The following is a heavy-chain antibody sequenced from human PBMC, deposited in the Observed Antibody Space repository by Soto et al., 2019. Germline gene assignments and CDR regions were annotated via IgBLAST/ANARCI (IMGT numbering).Heavy chain of an antibody. V-gene: IGHV3-7*05. Sequence: GGSLRLSCAASGFTFSSYWMSWVRQAPGKGLEWVANIKQDGSEKYYVDSVKGRFTISRDNAKNSLYLQMNSLRAEDTAVYYCARFKRDFWSGYYWDYYYGMDVWGQGTTVTVSS. CDR1: GFTFSSYW. CDR2: IKQDGSEK. D-gene: IGHD3-3*01. CDR3: ARFKRDFWSGYYWDYYYGMDV. J-gene: IGHJ6*02.